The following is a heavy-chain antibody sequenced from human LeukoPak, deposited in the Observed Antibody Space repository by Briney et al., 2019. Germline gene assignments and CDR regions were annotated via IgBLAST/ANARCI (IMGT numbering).Heavy chain of an antibody. J-gene: IGHJ2*01. D-gene: IGHD3-3*01. CDR3: AKDAYYDFWSGYYSPGYFDL. CDR1: GFTFSSYA. CDR2: ISGSGGST. V-gene: IGHV3-23*01. Sequence: GGSLRLSCAASGFTFSSYAMSWVRQAPGKGLEWVSAISGSGGSTYYADSVKGRFTISRDNSKNTLYLQMNSLRAEDTAVYYCAKDAYYDFWSGYYSPGYFDLWGRGTLVTVSS.